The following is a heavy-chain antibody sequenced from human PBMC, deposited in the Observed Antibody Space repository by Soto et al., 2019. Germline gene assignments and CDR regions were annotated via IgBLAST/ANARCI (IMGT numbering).Heavy chain of an antibody. Sequence: EVQLLESGGGLVQPGGSLRLSCAASGFTFSSYALSWVRQAPGKGLEWVSTISGSGRTTYYADSVKGRFTISRDNSKNTLYLQMNSLRAEATAVYYCAKDRPDSSSWYCFDYWGQGTLVTVSS. V-gene: IGHV3-23*01. CDR1: GFTFSSYA. CDR2: ISGSGRTT. J-gene: IGHJ4*02. D-gene: IGHD6-13*01. CDR3: AKDRPDSSSWYCFDY.